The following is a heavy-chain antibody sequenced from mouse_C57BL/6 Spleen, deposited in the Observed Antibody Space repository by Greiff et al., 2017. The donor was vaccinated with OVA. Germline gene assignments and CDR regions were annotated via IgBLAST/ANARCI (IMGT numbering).Heavy chain of an antibody. D-gene: IGHD2-5*01. CDR3: ARSYSIYAMDY. J-gene: IGHJ4*01. V-gene: IGHV1-9*01. CDR2: ILPGSGST. Sequence: VQLQQSGAELMKPGASVKLSCKATGYTFTGYWIEWVKQRPGHGLEWIGEILPGSGSTNYNEKFKGKATLTVDTSSSTAYMQLSSLTSEDSAVYYCARSYSIYAMDYWGQGTSVTVSS. CDR1: GYTFTGYW.